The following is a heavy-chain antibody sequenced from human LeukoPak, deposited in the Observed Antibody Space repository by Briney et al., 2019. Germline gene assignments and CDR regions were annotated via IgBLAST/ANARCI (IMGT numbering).Heavy chain of an antibody. CDR3: ARERWDRVMDV. CDR2: IYTSGST. V-gene: IGHV4-61*02. J-gene: IGHJ6*02. Sequence: SETLSLTCTVSGGSISSGNYWWSWIRQHPGKGLEWIGRIYTSGSTNYNPSLKSRVTMSVDTSKNQFSLKLSSVTAADTAVYYCARERWDRVMDVWGQGTTVTVSS. CDR1: GGSISSGNYW. D-gene: IGHD1-26*01.